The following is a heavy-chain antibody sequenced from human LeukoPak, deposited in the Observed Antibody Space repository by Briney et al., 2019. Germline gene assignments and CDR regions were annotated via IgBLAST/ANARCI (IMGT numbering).Heavy chain of an antibody. J-gene: IGHJ2*01. CDR3: AREAETYWYFDL. V-gene: IGHV4-59*11. D-gene: IGHD1-14*01. CDR1: GGSISSHY. CDR2: IYRSGST. Sequence: SETLSLTCTVSGGSISSHYWGWIRQPPGKGLEWIGYIYRSGSTYYNPSLKSRVTISVDRSKNQFSLKLSSVTAADTAVYYCAREAETYWYFDLRGRGTLVTVSS.